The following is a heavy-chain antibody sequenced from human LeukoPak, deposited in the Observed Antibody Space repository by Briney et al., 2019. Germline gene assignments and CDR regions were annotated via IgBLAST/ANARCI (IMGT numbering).Heavy chain of an antibody. CDR1: GYTFTSYG. J-gene: IGHJ6*03. D-gene: IGHD2-2*01. Sequence: GASVKVSCKASGYTFTSYGISWVRQAPGQGLEWMGWISAYNGNTNYAQKLQGRVTITTDESTSTAYMELSSLRSEDTAVYYCARGGEYCSSTSCYPYYYYYYMDVWGKGTTVTVSS. CDR2: ISAYNGNT. CDR3: ARGGEYCSSTSCYPYYYYYYMDV. V-gene: IGHV1-18*01.